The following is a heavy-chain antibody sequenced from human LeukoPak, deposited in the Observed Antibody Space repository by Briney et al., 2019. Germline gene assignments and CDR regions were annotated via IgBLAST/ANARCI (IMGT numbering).Heavy chain of an antibody. CDR2: ISFAGDIY. D-gene: IGHD3-9*01. V-gene: IGHV3-30*04. CDR3: AKVSESNYDFLTGYSTPYYFDY. CDR1: GFTFTSYA. J-gene: IGHJ4*02. Sequence: GGSLRLSCAASGFTFTSYAMHWVRQAPGKGLEWVAVISFAGDIYYYADSVKGRFTISRDNSKNMLYLQMNSLRAEDTAVYYCAKVSESNYDFLTGYSTPYYFDYWGQGTLVTVSS.